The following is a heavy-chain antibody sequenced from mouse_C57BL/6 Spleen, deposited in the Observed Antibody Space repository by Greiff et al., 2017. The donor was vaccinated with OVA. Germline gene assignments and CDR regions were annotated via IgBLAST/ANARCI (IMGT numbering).Heavy chain of an antibody. J-gene: IGHJ2*01. V-gene: IGHV1-55*01. CDR1: GYTFTSYW. D-gene: IGHD2-1*01. Sequence: QVQLQQSGAELVKPGASVKMSCKASGYTFTSYWITWVKQRPGQGLEWIGDIYPGSGSTNYNEKFKSKATLTVDTSSSTAYMQLSSLTSEDSAVYYCARSGGNYVGGYWGQGTTLTVSS. CDR3: ARSGGNYVGGY. CDR2: IYPGSGST.